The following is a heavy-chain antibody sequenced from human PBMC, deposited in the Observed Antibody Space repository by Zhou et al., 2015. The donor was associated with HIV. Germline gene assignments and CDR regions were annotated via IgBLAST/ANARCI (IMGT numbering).Heavy chain of an antibody. CDR2: MNPNSGNT. CDR3: ARVRGNYYDSSGYYYY. Sequence: QVQLVQSGAEVKKPGASVTVSCKASGYTFNSYDINWVRQATGQGLEWMGWMNPNSGNTGYAQNFQGRVTMTRDTSINTAYMELRSLRSDDSAVYYCARVRGNYYDSSGYYYYWGQGTLVTVSS. V-gene: IGHV1-8*01. CDR1: GYTFNSYD. J-gene: IGHJ4*02. D-gene: IGHD3-22*01.